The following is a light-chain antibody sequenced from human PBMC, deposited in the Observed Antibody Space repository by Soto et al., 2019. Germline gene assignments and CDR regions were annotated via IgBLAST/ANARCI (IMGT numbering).Light chain of an antibody. CDR2: GAS. CDR1: QGIASS. Sequence: DIHLTQSPSFLSASVGDRVTITCRASQGIASSLAWYQQKAGKAPKLLIYGASTLETGVPSRFSGSVPGTEFTLTISSLQPEDFGIYYCQQFNSYPLTFGGGTKVEIK. V-gene: IGKV1-9*01. CDR3: QQFNSYPLT. J-gene: IGKJ4*01.